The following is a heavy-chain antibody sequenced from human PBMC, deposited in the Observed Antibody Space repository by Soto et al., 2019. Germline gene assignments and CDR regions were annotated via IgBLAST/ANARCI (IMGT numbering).Heavy chain of an antibody. D-gene: IGHD3-3*01. CDR1: GGSISSGDYY. J-gene: IGHJ5*02. V-gene: IGHV4-30-4*01. CDR2: IYYSGST. Sequence: SETLSLTCTVPGGSISSGDYYWSWIRQPPGKGLEWIGYIYYSGSTYYNPSLKSRVTISADTSKNQFSLKLSSVTAADTAVYYCARTYDSNWFDPWGQGTLVTVSS. CDR3: ARTYDSNWFDP.